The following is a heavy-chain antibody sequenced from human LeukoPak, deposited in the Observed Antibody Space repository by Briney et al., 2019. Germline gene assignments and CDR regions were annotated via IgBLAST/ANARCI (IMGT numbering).Heavy chain of an antibody. Sequence: SETLSLTCTVSGGSISSHYWSWIRQPPGKGLEWIGEINHSGSTNYNPSLKSRVTISVDTSKNQFSLKLSSVTAADTAVYYCARGHYDFWSGYYRVYYFDYWGQGTLVTVSS. CDR3: ARGHYDFWSGYYRVYYFDY. D-gene: IGHD3-3*01. J-gene: IGHJ4*02. CDR2: INHSGST. CDR1: GGSISSHY. V-gene: IGHV4-34*01.